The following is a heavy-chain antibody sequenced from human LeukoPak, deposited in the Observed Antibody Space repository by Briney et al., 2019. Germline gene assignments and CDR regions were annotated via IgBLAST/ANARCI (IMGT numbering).Heavy chain of an antibody. V-gene: IGHV3-23*01. Sequence: PGGSLRLSCAASGFTFSSYAMSWVRQAPGKGLETVSAISGSGGSTYYADSVKGRFTISRDNSKNTLYLQMNSLRAEDTAVYYCAKDRSVVVVGSYYYGMDVWGQGTTVTVSS. J-gene: IGHJ6*02. CDR1: GFTFSSYA. CDR2: ISGSGGST. D-gene: IGHD2-15*01. CDR3: AKDRSVVVVGSYYYGMDV.